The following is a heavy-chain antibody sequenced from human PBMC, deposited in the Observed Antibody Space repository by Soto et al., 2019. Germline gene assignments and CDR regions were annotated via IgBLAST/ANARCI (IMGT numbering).Heavy chain of an antibody. Sequence: ALSRTCTVSGGRINSHDYFWSWIRQPPGKGLEWIGYIHNSGSTYYNPSLNSRLTISSDTSKKKFSLRLNSVTAADTALYYCARGEVRGPFDSWGQGTMVIV. J-gene: IGHJ3*02. CDR2: IHNSGST. D-gene: IGHD3-10*01. CDR1: GGRINSHDYF. CDR3: ARGEVRGPFDS. V-gene: IGHV4-30-4*01.